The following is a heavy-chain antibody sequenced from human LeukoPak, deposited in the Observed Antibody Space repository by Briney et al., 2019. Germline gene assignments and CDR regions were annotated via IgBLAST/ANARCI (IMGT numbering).Heavy chain of an antibody. Sequence: PGGSLRLSCAASGFTFSNAWMSWVRQAPGKGLEWVGRIKINTDGGTTDYAAPVKGRFTISRDDSKNTLYLQMNSLKTEDTAVYYCARELRGYNRLRTYYYYMDVWGKGTTVTVSS. V-gene: IGHV3-15*01. CDR1: GFTFSNAW. J-gene: IGHJ6*03. CDR3: ARELRGYNRLRTYYYYMDV. D-gene: IGHD5-24*01. CDR2: IKINTDGGTT.